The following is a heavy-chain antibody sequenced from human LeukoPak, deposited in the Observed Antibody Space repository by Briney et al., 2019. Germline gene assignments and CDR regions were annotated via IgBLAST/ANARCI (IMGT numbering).Heavy chain of an antibody. CDR1: GFTFSSYE. V-gene: IGHV3-21*05. CDR3: ARDPYSGNYGNYYYYYMDV. J-gene: IGHJ6*03. Sequence: GGSLRLSCAASGFTFSSYEMNWVRQAPGKGLEWVSYISSSSSYIYYADSVKGRFTISRDNAKNSLFLQMNNLSPDDTAVYFCARDPYSGNYGNYYYYYMDVWGKGTTVTISS. CDR2: ISSSSSYI. D-gene: IGHD1-26*01.